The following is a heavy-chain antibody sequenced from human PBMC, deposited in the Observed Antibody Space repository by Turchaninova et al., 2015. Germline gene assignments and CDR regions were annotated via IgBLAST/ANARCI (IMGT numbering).Heavy chain of an antibody. CDR3: ARHRPLWSRENYFYYYYMDV. V-gene: IGHV4-39*01. J-gene: IGHJ6*03. CDR1: SGSTGRGDYY. D-gene: IGHD3-10*01. Sequence: QLQLQEPGPGLVRPSEPPSLPCTVSSGSTGRGDYYWGWTAHPPGQGLECIGSISYNGGTYYNPSLKSRVTLSVDTSKNQFSLRLNSVTAADTAVYYCARHRPLWSRENYFYYYYMDVWGKGTTVTVSS. CDR2: ISYNGGT.